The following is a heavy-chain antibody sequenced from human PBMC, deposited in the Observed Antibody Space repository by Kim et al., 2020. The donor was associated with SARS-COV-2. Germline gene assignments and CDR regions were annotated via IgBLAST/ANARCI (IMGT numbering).Heavy chain of an antibody. D-gene: IGHD3-16*01. Sequence: SETLSLTCTVSGGSISSSSYYWGWIRQPPGKGLEWIGSIYNSGITYYNPSLKSRVTISEDTPKNQFFLKLSSVTDADTAVYYCAEWRMGAAGNDCGQGAL. CDR1: GGSISSSSYY. V-gene: IGHV4-39*01. J-gene: IGHJ4*02. CDR3: AEWRMGAAGND. CDR2: IYNSGIT.